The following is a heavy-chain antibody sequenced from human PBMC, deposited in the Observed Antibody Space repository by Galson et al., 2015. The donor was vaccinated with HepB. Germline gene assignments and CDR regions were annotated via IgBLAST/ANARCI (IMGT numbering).Heavy chain of an antibody. CDR1: GDSIRNYY. CDR3: AGSEAGNYAY. J-gene: IGHJ4*02. D-gene: IGHD6-19*01. V-gene: IGHV4-59*08. Sequence: SLTCTVSGDSIRNYYWSWIRQPPGKGLEWIGYIYYSGSTSNNPSLRSRLTISVDTTKNQFSLKLSSVTVADTAVYYCAGSEAGNYAYWGQGTLVTVSS. CDR2: IYYSGST.